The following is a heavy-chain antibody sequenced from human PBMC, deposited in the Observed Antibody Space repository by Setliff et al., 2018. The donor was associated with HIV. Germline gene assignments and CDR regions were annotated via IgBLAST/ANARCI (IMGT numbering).Heavy chain of an antibody. Sequence: SETLSLTCTVSGGSISSGSYYWSWIRQPAGKGLEWIGRIYTSGSTNYNPSLKSRVTIFVDTSKNQFSLKLSSVTAADTAVYYCARANFWSGYYGYWGQGTLVTVSS. CDR2: IYTSGST. CDR1: GGSISSGSYY. CDR3: ARANFWSGYYGY. J-gene: IGHJ4*02. V-gene: IGHV4-61*02. D-gene: IGHD3-3*01.